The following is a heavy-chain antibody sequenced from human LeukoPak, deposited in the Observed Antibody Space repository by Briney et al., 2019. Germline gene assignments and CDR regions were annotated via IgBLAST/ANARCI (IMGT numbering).Heavy chain of an antibody. D-gene: IGHD3-22*01. Sequence: GGSLRLSCAASGFTFSIYAMSWVRQAPGKGLEWVSAISGSGGSTYYADSVKGRFTISRDNSKNTLCLQMNSLRAEDTAVYYCAKGDTITMIVVVITTSFDYWGQGTLVTVSS. CDR3: AKGDTITMIVVVITTSFDY. CDR1: GFTFSIYA. V-gene: IGHV3-23*01. J-gene: IGHJ4*02. CDR2: ISGSGGST.